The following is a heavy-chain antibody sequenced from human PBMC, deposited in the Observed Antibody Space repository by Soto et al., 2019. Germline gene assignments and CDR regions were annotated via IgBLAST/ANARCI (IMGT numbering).Heavy chain of an antibody. CDR2: IHWNDDK. CDR3: AHTKDSSGFLTS. Sequence: SGPTLVNPTQTLTLTCSFSGFSLSVYGVRVIWFRQPPGETLEWLALIHWNDDKRYSPYLKSRLTITKDTSKNQVVLTLTNLDPLDTGTYFCAHTKDSSGFLTSWGQGILVTVSS. V-gene: IGHV2-5*01. J-gene: IGHJ5*02. D-gene: IGHD3-22*01. CDR1: GFSLSVYGVR.